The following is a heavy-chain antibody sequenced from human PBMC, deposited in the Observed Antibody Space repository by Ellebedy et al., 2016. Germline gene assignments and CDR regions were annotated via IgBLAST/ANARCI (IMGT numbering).Heavy chain of an antibody. D-gene: IGHD2-2*01. CDR1: GYTFTSYY. Sequence: ASVKVSXKASGYTFTSYYMHWVRQAPGQGLEWMGIINPSGGSTSYAQKFQGRVTMTRDTSTSTVYMELSSLRSEDTAVYYCARGYCSSTSCSYYYMDVWGKGTTVTVS. CDR2: INPSGGST. J-gene: IGHJ6*03. CDR3: ARGYCSSTSCSYYYMDV. V-gene: IGHV1-46*01.